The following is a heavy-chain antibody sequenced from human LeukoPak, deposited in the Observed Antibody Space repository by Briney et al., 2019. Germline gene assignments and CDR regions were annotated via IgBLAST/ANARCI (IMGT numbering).Heavy chain of an antibody. D-gene: IGHD3-10*01. Sequence: SVKGSCKASGGTFSSYAISWVRQAPGQGLEWMGGIIPIFGTANYAQKFQGRVTITADKSTSTAYMELSSLRSEDTAVYYCARDGELLWFGESSYGMDVWGKGTTVTVSS. J-gene: IGHJ6*04. CDR3: ARDGELLWFGESSYGMDV. CDR2: IIPIFGTA. CDR1: GGTFSSYA. V-gene: IGHV1-69*06.